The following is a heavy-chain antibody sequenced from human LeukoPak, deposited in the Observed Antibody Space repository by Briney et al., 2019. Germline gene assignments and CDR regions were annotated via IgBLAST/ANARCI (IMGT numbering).Heavy chain of an antibody. CDR3: AKDLSYSTDWPYFDN. V-gene: IGHV3-21*01. CDR1: GFTFSSYN. D-gene: IGHD6-19*01. Sequence: GGSLRLSCAASGFTFSSYNMNWVRQAPGKGLEWGWCISSSSSYIYYADSVKGRFTISRDNSKNTLYLQLNSLRIEDTAVYYCAKDLSYSTDWPYFDNWGQGTLVTVSS. J-gene: IGHJ4*02. CDR2: ISSSSSYI.